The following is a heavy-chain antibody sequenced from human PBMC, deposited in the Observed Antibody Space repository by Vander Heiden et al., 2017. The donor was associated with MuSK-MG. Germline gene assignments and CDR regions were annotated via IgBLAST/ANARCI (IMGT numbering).Heavy chain of an antibody. CDR2: ISGSGGST. V-gene: IGHV3-23*01. D-gene: IGHD2-2*01. CDR3: AKVVPAAMHYYYYMDV. J-gene: IGHJ6*03. CDR1: GFTLSSYA. Sequence: EVQLLESGGGLVQPGGPLRLSCAASGFTLSSYAMGWVRQAAGKGLEWVSAISGSGGSTYYADSVKGRFTISRDNAKNTLYLQMNSLRAEDTAVYYCAKVVPAAMHYYYYMDVWGKGTTVTVSS.